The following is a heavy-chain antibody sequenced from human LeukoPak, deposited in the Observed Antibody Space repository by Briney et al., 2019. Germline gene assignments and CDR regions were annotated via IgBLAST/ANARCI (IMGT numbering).Heavy chain of an antibody. D-gene: IGHD3-22*01. CDR2: IYSGGGT. CDR3: ARMDSYGYEALRY. J-gene: IGHJ4*02. Sequence: PGGSLRLSCAASGFTVSSNYMSWVRQAPGKGLEWVSVIYSGGGTFYADSVKGRFTISRDNSKNTLYLPMNSLRAEDTAVYYCARMDSYGYEALRYWGQGTLVTVSS. V-gene: IGHV3-53*01. CDR1: GFTVSSNY.